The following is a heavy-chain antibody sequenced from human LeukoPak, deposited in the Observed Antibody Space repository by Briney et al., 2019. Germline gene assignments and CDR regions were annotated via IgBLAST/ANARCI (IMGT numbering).Heavy chain of an antibody. J-gene: IGHJ4*02. CDR3: ARIPPGGVVTASFDS. CDR2: IYYSGTT. D-gene: IGHD3-3*01. CDR1: GGSFSNYY. V-gene: IGHV4-59*01. Sequence: SETLSLTCTVSGGSFSNYYWSWVRQPPGKALEWIGYIYYSGTTNYNPSLESRGTMSVDTSKNQFSMIMSSVTAADTAVYYCARIPPGGVVTASFDSWGQGILVTVSS.